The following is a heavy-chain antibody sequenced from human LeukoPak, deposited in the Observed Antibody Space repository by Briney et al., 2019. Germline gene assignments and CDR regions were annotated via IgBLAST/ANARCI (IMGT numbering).Heavy chain of an antibody. CDR2: SSGSTI. CDR3: ASVYYYDSSGYRPWRIDYYYYYMDV. J-gene: IGHJ6*03. Sequence: PGGSLRLSCAASGFTFSDYYMSSSGSTIYYADSVKGRFTISRDNAKNSLYLQMNCLRAEDTAVYYCASVYYYDSSGYRPWRIDYYYYYMDVWGKGTTVTVSS. V-gene: IGHV3-11*04. CDR1: GFTFSDYY. D-gene: IGHD3-22*01.